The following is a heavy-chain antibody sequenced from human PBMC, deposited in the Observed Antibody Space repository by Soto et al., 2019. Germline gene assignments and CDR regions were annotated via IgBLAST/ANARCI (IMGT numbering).Heavy chain of an antibody. V-gene: IGHV6-1*01. Sequence: SQTLSLTCAISGDSVSSNSAAWNWIRQSPSRGLEWLGRTYYRSKWYNDYAVSVKSRITINPDTSKNQFSLQLNSVTPEDTAVYYCARDWVWLANYYYYGMDVWGQGTTVTVSS. CDR2: TYYRSKWYN. CDR1: GDSVSSNSAA. CDR3: ARDWVWLANYYYYGMDV. D-gene: IGHD6-19*01. J-gene: IGHJ6*02.